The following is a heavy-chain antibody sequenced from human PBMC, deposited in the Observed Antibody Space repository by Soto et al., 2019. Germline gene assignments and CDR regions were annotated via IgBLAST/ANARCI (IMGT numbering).Heavy chain of an antibody. CDR1: GDSISSGSYF. CDR2: IFYSGTT. D-gene: IGHD4-17*01. CDR3: AIGRLRWRYFDY. J-gene: IGHJ4*02. Sequence: SETLSLTCTVSGDSISSGSYFWNWIRHHPGKGLEWIGYIFYSGTTFYNPSLKSRLSISVDTSNNQFSLNLTSVTAADTAVYFCAIGRLRWRYFDYWGQGALVTVSS. V-gene: IGHV4-31*03.